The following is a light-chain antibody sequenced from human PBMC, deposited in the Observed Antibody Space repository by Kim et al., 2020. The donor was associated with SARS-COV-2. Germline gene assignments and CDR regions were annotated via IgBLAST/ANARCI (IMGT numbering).Light chain of an antibody. CDR3: QHYNGYSWT. Sequence: ASVGDRVTITCRASQSISSWLAWYQQKPGKAPKVLMYKASSLESGVPSRFSGSGSGTEFTLTISSLQPDDFATYYCQHYNGYSWTFGQGTKVDIK. CDR2: KAS. J-gene: IGKJ1*01. CDR1: QSISSW. V-gene: IGKV1-5*03.